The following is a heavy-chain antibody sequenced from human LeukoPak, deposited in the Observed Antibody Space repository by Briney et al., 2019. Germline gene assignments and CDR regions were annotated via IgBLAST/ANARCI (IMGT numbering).Heavy chain of an antibody. CDR2: ISSSSSTI. Sequence: PGGSLRLSCTASGFIFTSYGMHWVRQAPGKGLEWVSYISSSSSTIYYADSVKGRFTISRDNAKNSLYLQMNSLRAEDTAVYYCAREGGTGTPRGNWFDPWGQGTLVTVSS. CDR1: GFIFTSYG. J-gene: IGHJ5*02. CDR3: AREGGTGTPRGNWFDP. D-gene: IGHD1-1*01. V-gene: IGHV3-48*04.